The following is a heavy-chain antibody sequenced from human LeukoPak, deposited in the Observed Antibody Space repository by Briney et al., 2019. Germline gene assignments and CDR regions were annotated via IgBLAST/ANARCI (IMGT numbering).Heavy chain of an antibody. D-gene: IGHD3-10*01. CDR1: GFTFSSYG. CDR2: IRYDGSNK. J-gene: IGHJ4*02. V-gene: IGHV3-30*02. Sequence: PGGSLRLSCAASGFTFSSYGVHWVRQAPGKGLEWVAFIRYDGSNKYYADSVKGRFTISRENSKNTLYLQMNSLRAEDTAVYYCAKRYYGSGRHSFDYWGQGTLVTVSS. CDR3: AKRYYGSGRHSFDY.